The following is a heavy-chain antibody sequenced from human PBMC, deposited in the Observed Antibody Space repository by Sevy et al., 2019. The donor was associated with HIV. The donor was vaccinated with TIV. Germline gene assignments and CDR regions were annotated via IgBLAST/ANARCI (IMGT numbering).Heavy chain of an antibody. CDR3: ARCYYDSSGYCHFDY. V-gene: IGHV3-48*02. J-gene: IGHJ4*02. CDR1: GFTFSSYS. Sequence: GGSLRLSCAASGFTFSSYSMNWVRQAPGKGLEWVSYISSSSSTIYYADSVKGRFTISRDNAKNSLYLQMNSLRDEETAVYYCARCYYDSSGYCHFDYWGQGTLVTVSS. D-gene: IGHD3-22*01. CDR2: ISSSSSTI.